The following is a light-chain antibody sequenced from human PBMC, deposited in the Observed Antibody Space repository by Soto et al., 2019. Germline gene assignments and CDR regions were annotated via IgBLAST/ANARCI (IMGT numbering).Light chain of an antibody. Sequence: EIVLTQSPGTLSLSPGERATLSCRASQSGSSSYLAWYQQKPGQAHRLLIYGASSRATGIPDRFSGSVFGTHFTLTISRPEPEDFAVYYCQQYVSSPPFSFGGRTKVQIK. CDR2: GAS. V-gene: IGKV3-20*01. CDR3: QQYVSSPPFS. J-gene: IGKJ4*01. CDR1: QSGSSSY.